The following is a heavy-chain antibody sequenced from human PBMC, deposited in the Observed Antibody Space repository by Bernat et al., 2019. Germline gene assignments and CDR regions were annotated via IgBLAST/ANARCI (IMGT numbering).Heavy chain of an antibody. D-gene: IGHD3-10*01. CDR2: IRSKANSYAT. V-gene: IGHV3-73*01. CDR3: TPLWFGEAPYYDYGMDV. J-gene: IGHJ6*02. Sequence: EVQLVESGGGLVQPGGSLKLSCAASGFTFSGSAMHWVRQASGKGLELVGRIRSKANSYATAYAASVKGGFNICRDDSKNTAYLKMNSLKTEDTAVYYWTPLWFGEAPYYDYGMDVWGQGTTVTVSS. CDR1: GFTFSGSA.